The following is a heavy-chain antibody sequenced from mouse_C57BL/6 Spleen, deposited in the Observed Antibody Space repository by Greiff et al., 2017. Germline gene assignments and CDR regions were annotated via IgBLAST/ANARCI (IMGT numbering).Heavy chain of an antibody. CDR3: ARGEGGY. CDR2: INPSTGGT. Sequence: VQLQQSGPELVKPGASVKISCKASGYSFTGYYMNWVKQSPEKSLEWIGEINPSTGGTTYNQKFKAKATLTVDKSSSTAYMQLKSLTSEDSAVYYCARGEGGYWGQGTTRTVSS. J-gene: IGHJ2*01. V-gene: IGHV1-42*01. CDR1: GYSFTGYY.